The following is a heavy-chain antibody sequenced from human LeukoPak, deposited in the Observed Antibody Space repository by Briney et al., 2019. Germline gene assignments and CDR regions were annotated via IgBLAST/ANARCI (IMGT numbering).Heavy chain of an antibody. CDR3: ARWQDCSSTTCSEFDS. V-gene: IGHV4-59*12. CDR1: GGSIRTYY. D-gene: IGHD2-2*01. Sequence: SETLSLTCTVSGGSIRTYYWSWIRQPPGKGLEWIGFIYYSGSTKYNPSLKSRVTISVDTSKNQFSLKLSSVTAADTAVYYCARWQDCSSTTCSEFDSWGQGILVTVS. J-gene: IGHJ4*02. CDR2: IYYSGST.